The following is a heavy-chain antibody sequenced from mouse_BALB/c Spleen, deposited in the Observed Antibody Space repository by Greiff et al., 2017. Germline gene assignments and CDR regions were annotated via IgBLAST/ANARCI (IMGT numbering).Heavy chain of an antibody. Sequence: EVHLVESGGGLVKPGGSLKLSCAASGFTFSDYYMYWVRQTPEKRLEWVATISDGGSYTYYPDSVKGRFTISRDNAKNNLYLQMSSLKSEDTAMYCCARVGPDYWGQGTTLTVSS. V-gene: IGHV5-4*02. J-gene: IGHJ2*01. CDR2: ISDGGSYT. CDR3: ARVGPDY. CDR1: GFTFSDYY.